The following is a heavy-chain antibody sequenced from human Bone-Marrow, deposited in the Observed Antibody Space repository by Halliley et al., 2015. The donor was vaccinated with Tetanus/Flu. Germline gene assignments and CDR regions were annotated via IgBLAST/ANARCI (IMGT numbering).Heavy chain of an antibody. J-gene: IGHJ6*02. Sequence: TLSLTCAVYGGSFGDSGYYWNWCRQPPGKGLEWIGEIIPYGNINYNQSLQSRVTISVDTSKNQFSLKLSSVSAADTAVCYCARGHRVSNGWGTYYNYGMDAWGQGTAVSVSS. D-gene: IGHD6-19*01. V-gene: IGHV4-34*01. CDR2: IIPYGNI. CDR3: ARGHRVSNGWGTYYNYGMDA. CDR1: GGSFGDSGYY.